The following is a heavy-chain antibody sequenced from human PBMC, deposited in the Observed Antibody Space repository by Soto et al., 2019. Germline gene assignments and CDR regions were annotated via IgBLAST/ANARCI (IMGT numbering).Heavy chain of an antibody. CDR3: AREAITMVRGGSNWFDP. V-gene: IGHV4-30-2*01. J-gene: IGHJ5*02. CDR2: IYHSGST. D-gene: IGHD3-10*01. Sequence: SETLSLTCAVSGGSISSGGYSWSWIRQPPGKGLEWIGYIYHSGSTYYNPSLKSRVTISVDRSKNQFSLKLSSVTAADTAVYYCAREAITMVRGGSNWFDPWGQGTLVTALL. CDR1: GGSISSGGYS.